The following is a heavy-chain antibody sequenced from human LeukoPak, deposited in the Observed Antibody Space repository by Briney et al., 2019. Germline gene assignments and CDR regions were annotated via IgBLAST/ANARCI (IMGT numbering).Heavy chain of an antibody. CDR3: VKNEGTSSLYYFDS. V-gene: IGHV3-23*01. Sequence: GGSLRLSCAGSGFIFSNYGMTWVRQAPGKGLEWVGAISGNGVATHYADSVKGRFTLSRDNSKNTLYLQMDNLRAEDTALFYCVKNEGTSSLYYFDSWGQGTLVTVSS. CDR2: ISGNGVAT. D-gene: IGHD3-22*01. CDR1: GFIFSNYG. J-gene: IGHJ4*02.